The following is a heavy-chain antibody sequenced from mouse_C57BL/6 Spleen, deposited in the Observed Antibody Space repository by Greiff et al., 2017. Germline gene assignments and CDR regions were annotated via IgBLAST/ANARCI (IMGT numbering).Heavy chain of an antibody. CDR2: IDPSDSYT. D-gene: IGHD1-1*01. CDR3: ARVPLHYYGSSYRYFDV. Sequence: QVQLQQPGAELVKPGASVKLSCKASGYTFTSYWMQWVNQRPGQGLEWIGEIDPSDSYTNYNQKFKGKATLTVDTSSSTAYMQLSSLTSEDSAVYYCARVPLHYYGSSYRYFDVWGTGTTVTVSS. V-gene: IGHV1-50*01. CDR1: GYTFTSYW. J-gene: IGHJ1*03.